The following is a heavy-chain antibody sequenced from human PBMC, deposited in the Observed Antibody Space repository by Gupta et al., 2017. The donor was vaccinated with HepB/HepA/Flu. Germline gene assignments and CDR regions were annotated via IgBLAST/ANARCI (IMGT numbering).Heavy chain of an antibody. CDR2: ISYRGTT. D-gene: IGHD2-8*01. CDR1: GGSVDSGDQY. J-gene: IGHJ3*01. Sequence: QVQLQESGPRLVKPAQTLSLTCNVSGGSVDSGDQYWSWVRQPPGKGLEWIGYISYRGTTYYKPSLRSRLTISLDTARNHFSLKLASVTAADTALYFCARPLTNIDAFDVWGRGTMVTVSS. V-gene: IGHV4-30-4*01. CDR3: ARPLTNIDAFDV.